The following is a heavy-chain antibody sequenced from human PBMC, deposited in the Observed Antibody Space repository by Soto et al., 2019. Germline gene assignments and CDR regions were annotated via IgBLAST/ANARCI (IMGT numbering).Heavy chain of an antibody. J-gene: IGHJ5*02. D-gene: IGHD2-15*01. CDR1: GGSISSYY. CDR2: IYTSGST. CDR3: ARENVVVAATGLDCFDP. V-gene: IGHV4-4*07. Sequence: SETLSLTCTVSGGSISSYYWSWIRQPAGKGLEWIGRIYTSGSTNYNPSLKSRLTMSVDTPKNQFSLKQSSVTAADTAVYYCARENVVVAATGLDCFDPWGQGTLVTVSS.